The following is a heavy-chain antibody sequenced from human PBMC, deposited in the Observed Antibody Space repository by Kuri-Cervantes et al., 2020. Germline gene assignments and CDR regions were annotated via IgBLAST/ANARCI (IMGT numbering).Heavy chain of an antibody. CDR2: VSWNGGSK. CDR3: TTKYYYGSGSSYYYGMDV. CDR1: GFTFDDYA. J-gene: IGHJ6*02. Sequence: LSLTCAASGFTFDDYAMHWVRQAPGKGLEWVSGVSWNGGSKGYADSGKGRFIISRDNAKNSLHLQMNILRTEDTALYYCTTKYYYGSGSSYYYGMDVWGQGTTVTVSS. V-gene: IGHV3-9*01. D-gene: IGHD3-10*01.